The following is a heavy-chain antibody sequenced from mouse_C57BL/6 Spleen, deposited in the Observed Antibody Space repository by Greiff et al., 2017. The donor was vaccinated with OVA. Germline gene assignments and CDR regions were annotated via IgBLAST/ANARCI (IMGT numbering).Heavy chain of an antibody. J-gene: IGHJ3*01. CDR2: ISSGSSTI. CDR1: GFTFSDYG. V-gene: IGHV5-17*01. CDR3: ARDYYGSSYAY. Sequence: EVQRVESGGGLAKPGGSLKLSCAASGFTFSDYGMHWVRQAPEKGLEWVAYISSGSSTIYYADTVKGRFTISRDNAKNTLFLQMTSLRSEDTAMYYCARDYYGSSYAYWGQGTLVTVSA. D-gene: IGHD1-1*01.